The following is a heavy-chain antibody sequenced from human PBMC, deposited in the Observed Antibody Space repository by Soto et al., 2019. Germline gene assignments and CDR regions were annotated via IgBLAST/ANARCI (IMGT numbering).Heavy chain of an antibody. J-gene: IGHJ6*03. D-gene: IGHD2-21*01. V-gene: IGHV1-3*01. Sequence: QVHLVQAGAEVRKPGASVQVSCKASGYNFSSHDIHWVRQAPGQGLEWMGWINAGNGNTRYSQKFQDRITITRDASATPAYMELSSLRPEATAIYYCARDPFSCGGRYCYHYSFYMAVSGKGTTVTVSS. CDR2: INAGNGNT. CDR1: GYNFSSHD. CDR3: ARDPFSCGGRYCYHYSFYMAV.